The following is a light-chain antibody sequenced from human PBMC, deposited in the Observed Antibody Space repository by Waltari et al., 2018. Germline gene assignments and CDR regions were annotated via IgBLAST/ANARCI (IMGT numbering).Light chain of an antibody. CDR2: GAS. Sequence: IVLTQSPGTLSLSRGERATVSCRASQSVSRALAWYQQKPGQAPRLLIYGASTGATGIPDRFSGSGSGTDFSLTISRLEPDDFAVYYCQHYLRLPVTFGQGTTVEI. CDR1: QSVSRA. J-gene: IGKJ1*01. CDR3: QHYLRLPVT. V-gene: IGKV3-20*01.